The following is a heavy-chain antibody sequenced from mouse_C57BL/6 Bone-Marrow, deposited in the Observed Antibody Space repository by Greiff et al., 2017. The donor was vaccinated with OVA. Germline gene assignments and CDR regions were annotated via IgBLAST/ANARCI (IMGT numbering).Heavy chain of an antibody. V-gene: IGHV3-5*01. CDR3: ARDRGSRGYFDY. D-gene: IGHD1-1*01. J-gene: IGHJ2*01. CDR2: IYYSGTI. CDR1: GISITTGNYR. Sequence: VQLKQSGPGLVKPSQTVFLTCTVTGISITTGNYRWSWIRQFPGNKLEWIGYIYYSGTITYNPSLTSRTTITRDTPKNQFFLEMNSLTAEDTATYYCARDRGSRGYFDYWGQGTTLTVSS.